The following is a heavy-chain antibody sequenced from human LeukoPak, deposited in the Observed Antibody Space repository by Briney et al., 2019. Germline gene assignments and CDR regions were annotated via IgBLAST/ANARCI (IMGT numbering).Heavy chain of an antibody. CDR3: VRDSSTPDY. CDR1: GFTFTSYW. D-gene: IGHD3-10*01. V-gene: IGHV3-7*01. CDR2: INQDGSEK. Sequence: PGGSLRLSCAASGFTFTSYWMSWVRQAPGKGLALVANINQDGSEKYYVDSVKGRFTISRDNARNSLHLQMNSLRAEDTAVYYCVRDSSTPDYWGQGTLVTVSS. J-gene: IGHJ4*02.